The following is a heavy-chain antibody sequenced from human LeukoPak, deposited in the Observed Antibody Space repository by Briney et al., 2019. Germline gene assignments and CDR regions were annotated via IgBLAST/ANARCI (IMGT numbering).Heavy chain of an antibody. Sequence: SETLSLTCTVSGGSTISGGYYWSWIRQLPGKGLEWIGYIYYSESTYYNPSLKSRVTISVDTSKNQFSLKLSSVTAADTAVYYCAREDVDTAMVSPPGIYYYYYMDVWGKGTTVTVSS. CDR1: GGSTISGGYY. J-gene: IGHJ6*03. V-gene: IGHV4-31*03. D-gene: IGHD5-18*01. CDR3: AREDVDTAMVSPPGIYYYYYMDV. CDR2: IYYSEST.